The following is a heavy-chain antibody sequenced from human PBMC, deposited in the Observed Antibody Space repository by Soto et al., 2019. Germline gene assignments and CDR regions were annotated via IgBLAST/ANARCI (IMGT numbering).Heavy chain of an antibody. CDR2: ISSTSSYI. J-gene: IGHJ4*02. CDR3: ATEGRSGYRNFDF. Sequence: DVQLVESGGGLVKPGGSLRPSCTASGFTFNLYTLNWVRPAPGKGLEWVSSISSTSSYIYYADSVKGRFAISRDNAEKSLFLQMSDLRAEDTALYYCATEGRSGYRNFDFWGQGTLVTVSS. V-gene: IGHV3-21*01. CDR1: GFTFNLYT. D-gene: IGHD3-22*01.